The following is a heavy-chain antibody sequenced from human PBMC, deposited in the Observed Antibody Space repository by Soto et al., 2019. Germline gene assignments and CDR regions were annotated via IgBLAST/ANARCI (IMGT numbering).Heavy chain of an antibody. V-gene: IGHV3-9*01. D-gene: IGHD4-17*01. CDR2: ISWNSGSI. CDR3: AKGRYGDYAYYGMDV. J-gene: IGHJ6*02. CDR1: GFTFDDYA. Sequence: EVQLVESGGGLVQPGRSLRLSCAASGFTFDDYAMQWVRQAPGKGLEWVSGISWNSGSIGYADSVKGRFTISRDNAKNSLYLQMNSLRADDTALYYCAKGRYGDYAYYGMDVWGQGTTVTVSS.